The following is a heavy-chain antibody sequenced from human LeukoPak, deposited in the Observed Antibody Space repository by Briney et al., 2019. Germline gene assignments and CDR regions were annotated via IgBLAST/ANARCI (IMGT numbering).Heavy chain of an antibody. CDR1: GFTVSSYA. CDR3: VRDFVGPDEY. J-gene: IGHJ4*02. V-gene: IGHV3-23*01. CDR2: ISGSGGST. Sequence: GGSLRHSCAASGFTVSSYAVSWVRQAPGEGLEWVSAISGSGGSTYYADSVKGRFTISRDNSKNTLYLQMNSLGVEDTAVYYCVRDFVGPDEYWGQGTQVTVSS. D-gene: IGHD2-21*01.